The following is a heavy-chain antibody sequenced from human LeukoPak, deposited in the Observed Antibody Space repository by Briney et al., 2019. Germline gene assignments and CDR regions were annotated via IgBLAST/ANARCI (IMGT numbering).Heavy chain of an antibody. Sequence: SETLSLTCTVSGGSISSYYWSWIRRPPGKGLEWIGYIYYSGSTNYNPSLKSRVTISVDTSKNQFSLKLSSVTAADTAVYYCARSRYSSGTYYFDYWGQGTLVTVSS. CDR3: ARSRYSSGTYYFDY. CDR1: GGSISSYY. D-gene: IGHD3-10*01. CDR2: IYYSGST. J-gene: IGHJ4*02. V-gene: IGHV4-59*08.